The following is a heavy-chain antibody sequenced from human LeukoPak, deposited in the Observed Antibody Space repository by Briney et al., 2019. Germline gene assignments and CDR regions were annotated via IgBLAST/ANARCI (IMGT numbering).Heavy chain of an antibody. CDR2: IRSKIDGGTT. Sequence: PGGSLRLSCAASGFTFSNAYMSWVRQAPGKGLEWVGHIRSKIDGGTTDYAAPVKGRFNISRDDSENTVYLQMNSLRAEDTAVYYCARGYYYDRSGYYAPDYWGQGTLVTVSS. D-gene: IGHD3-22*01. CDR1: GFTFSNAY. V-gene: IGHV3-15*01. J-gene: IGHJ4*02. CDR3: ARGYYYDRSGYYAPDY.